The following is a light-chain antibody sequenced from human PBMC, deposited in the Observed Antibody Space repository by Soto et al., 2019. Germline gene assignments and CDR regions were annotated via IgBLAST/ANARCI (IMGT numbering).Light chain of an antibody. J-gene: IGKJ3*01. Sequence: DIVMTQSPDSLAVSLGERATINCKSSQSVLYSSNNKNYLAWYQQKPGQPPKLLIYWASTRESGVPDRFSGSGSGTHFTLTISSLQAEDVAVYYCQQYYSTTFTFGPGTKVDIK. V-gene: IGKV4-1*01. CDR1: QSVLYSSNNKNY. CDR2: WAS. CDR3: QQYYSTTFT.